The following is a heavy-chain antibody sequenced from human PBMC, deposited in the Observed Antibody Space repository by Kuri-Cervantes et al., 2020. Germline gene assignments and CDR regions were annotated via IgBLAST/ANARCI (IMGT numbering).Heavy chain of an antibody. CDR1: GYSFTSYW. CDR2: IYPGDSDT. J-gene: IGHJ5*02. Sequence: KVSCKGSGYSFTSYWIGWVRQMPGKGLEWMGIIYPGDSDTRYSPSFQGQVTISAAKSISTAYLQWSSLKASDTAMYYCARRSSGYEGGDWFDPWGQGTLVTVSS. V-gene: IGHV5-51*01. D-gene: IGHD5-12*01. CDR3: ARRSSGYEGGDWFDP.